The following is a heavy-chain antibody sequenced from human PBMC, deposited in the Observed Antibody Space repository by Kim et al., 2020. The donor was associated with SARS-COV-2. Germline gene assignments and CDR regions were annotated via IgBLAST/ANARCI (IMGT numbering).Heavy chain of an antibody. Sequence: GGSLRLSCAASGFTFGSYAMSWVRQAPGKGLDWVSTITGNGVTTYYADSVMGRFTISRVNSKNTLYLQMNSLRAEDTAVYYCEKDPADGSSGYEPDHWGQGALVTVSS. CDR3: EKDPADGSSGYEPDH. CDR1: GFTFGSYA. J-gene: IGHJ4*02. CDR2: ITGNGVTT. D-gene: IGHD3-22*01. V-gene: IGHV3-23*01.